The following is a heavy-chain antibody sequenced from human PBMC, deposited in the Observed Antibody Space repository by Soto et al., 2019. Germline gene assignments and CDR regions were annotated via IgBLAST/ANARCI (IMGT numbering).Heavy chain of an antibody. D-gene: IGHD6-13*01. J-gene: IGHJ6*02. Sequence: PGGSLRLSGTAAGFTYGDYAMSWFRQAPGKGLEWVGFIRSKAYGGTTEYAASVKGRFTISRDDSKSIAYLQMNSLKTEDTAVYSCTRDSSRYYYGMDVWGQGTTVTVSS. V-gene: IGHV3-49*03. CDR2: IRSKAYGGTT. CDR3: TRDSSRYYYGMDV. CDR1: GFTYGDYA.